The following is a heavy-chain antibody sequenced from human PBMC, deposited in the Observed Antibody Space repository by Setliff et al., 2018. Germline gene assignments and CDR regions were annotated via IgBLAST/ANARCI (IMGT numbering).Heavy chain of an antibody. Sequence: VASVKVSCKASGYTFTSYGITWVRQAPGQGLEWMGWISGYSGNTNYAQKFQGRVTITTDTSTNTAYMDLRSLRSDDTAVYYCVRDLMGDYWGQGTLVTVSS. V-gene: IGHV1-18*01. CDR3: VRDLMGDY. CDR1: GYTFTSYG. CDR2: ISGYSGNT. J-gene: IGHJ4*02. D-gene: IGHD3-10*01.